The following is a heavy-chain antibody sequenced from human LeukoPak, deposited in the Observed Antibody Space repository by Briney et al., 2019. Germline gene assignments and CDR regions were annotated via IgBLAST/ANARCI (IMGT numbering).Heavy chain of an antibody. J-gene: IGHJ5*02. CDR1: GGSLRGYS. CDR2: ITHSGTN. CDR3: ARGAPGS. V-gene: IGHV4-34*01. Sequence: PSETLSLTCAVYGGSLRGYSWTWIRQSPGKGLEWMGDITHSGTNNYNPSLKSRVIISVDTSKNQLSLKLTSVTAADTAVYYCARGAPGSWGQGTLVTVSS.